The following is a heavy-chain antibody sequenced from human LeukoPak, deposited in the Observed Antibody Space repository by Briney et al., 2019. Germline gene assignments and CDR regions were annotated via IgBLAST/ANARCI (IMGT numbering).Heavy chain of an antibody. CDR1: GGSISSYY. CDR3: ARDGGRLRNWFDP. D-gene: IGHD2-15*01. Sequence: SETLSLTCTVSGGSISSYYWSWIRQPPGKGLEWIGYIYYSGSTNYNPSLKSRVTISVDTSKNQFSLKLSSVTAADTAVYYCARDGGRLRNWFDPWGQGTLVTVSS. CDR2: IYYSGST. V-gene: IGHV4-59*12. J-gene: IGHJ5*02.